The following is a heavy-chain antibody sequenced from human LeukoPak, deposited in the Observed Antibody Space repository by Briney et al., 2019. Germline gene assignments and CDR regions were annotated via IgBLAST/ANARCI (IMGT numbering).Heavy chain of an antibody. CDR3: ARRRAVAGVNWFDP. V-gene: IGHV4-59*01. CDR2: IYYSGST. J-gene: IGHJ5*02. Sequence: SETLSLTCTVSGGSISSYYWSWIRQPPGKGLEWIGYIYYSGSTNYNPSLTSRVTMSVDTSKNQFSLKLSSVTAADTAVYYCARRRAVAGVNWFDPWGQGTLVTVSS. D-gene: IGHD6-19*01. CDR1: GGSISSYY.